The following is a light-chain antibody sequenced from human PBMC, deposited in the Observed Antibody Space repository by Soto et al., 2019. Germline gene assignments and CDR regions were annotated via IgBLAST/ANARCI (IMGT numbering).Light chain of an antibody. J-gene: IGKJ1*01. Sequence: EIVMTQSPATLSVSPGERATLSCRASQSVSSNLAWYQQKPGQAPRLLIYGASTRATGIPARFSGSGSGTEFTLTISSLQSGDFAVYYCQQYNNWPPTWTFGQGTKVEIK. CDR2: GAS. CDR3: QQYNNWPPTWT. V-gene: IGKV3-15*01. CDR1: QSVSSN.